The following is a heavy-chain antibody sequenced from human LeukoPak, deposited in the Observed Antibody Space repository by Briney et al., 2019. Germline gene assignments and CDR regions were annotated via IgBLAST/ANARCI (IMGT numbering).Heavy chain of an antibody. CDR2: IIPIFGTA. CDR1: GGTFGSYA. V-gene: IGHV1-69*06. Sequence: SVKVSCKASGGTFGSYAISWVRQAPGQGLEWMGGIIPIFGTANYAQKFQGRVTITADKSTSTAYMELSSLRSEDTAVYYCARGIAAAAGTYYYGMDVWGKGTTVTVSS. D-gene: IGHD6-13*01. J-gene: IGHJ6*04. CDR3: ARGIAAAAGTYYYGMDV.